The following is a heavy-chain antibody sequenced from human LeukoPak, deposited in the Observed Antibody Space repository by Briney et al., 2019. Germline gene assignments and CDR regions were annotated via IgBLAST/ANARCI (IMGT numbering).Heavy chain of an antibody. Sequence: PGGSLRLSCAASGFXFSSYAISWVRQAPGKGLEWVSVISGSGGTTNHADSVKGRFTISRDNSKNTLDLQMNSLRADDTAVYYCAKDARCSGASCYLDYWGQGTLVTVSS. V-gene: IGHV3-23*01. CDR2: ISGSGGTT. D-gene: IGHD2-15*01. J-gene: IGHJ4*02. CDR3: AKDARCSGASCYLDY. CDR1: GFXFSSYA.